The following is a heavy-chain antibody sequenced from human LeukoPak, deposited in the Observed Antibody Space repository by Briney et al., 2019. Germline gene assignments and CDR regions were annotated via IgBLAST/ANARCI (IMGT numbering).Heavy chain of an antibody. Sequence: ASVKVSCKASGYTFTSYYMHWVRQAPGQGLEWMGIINPSGGSTSYAQKFQGRVTMTRDTSTSTVYMELSSLRSEDTAVYYRARITPLGGDLYAFDIWGQGTMVTVSS. J-gene: IGHJ3*02. D-gene: IGHD3-16*01. CDR1: GYTFTSYY. CDR3: ARITPLGGDLYAFDI. CDR2: INPSGGST. V-gene: IGHV1-46*01.